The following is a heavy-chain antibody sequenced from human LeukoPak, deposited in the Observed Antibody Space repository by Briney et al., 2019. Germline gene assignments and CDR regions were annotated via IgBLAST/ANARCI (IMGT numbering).Heavy chain of an antibody. V-gene: IGHV4-61*02. CDR2: IYTSGST. D-gene: IGHD3-10*01. Sequence: PSQTLSLTCTVSGGSISSGSYYWSWIRQPAGKGLEWIGRIYTSGSTNYNPSLKSRVTISLDTSKNQFSLKLSSVTAADTAVYYCARLIWFGSTLDIWGQGTMVTVSS. CDR3: ARLIWFGSTLDI. CDR1: GGSISSGSYY. J-gene: IGHJ3*02.